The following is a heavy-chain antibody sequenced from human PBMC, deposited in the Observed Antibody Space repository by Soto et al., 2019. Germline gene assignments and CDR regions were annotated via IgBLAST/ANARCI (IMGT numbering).Heavy chain of an antibody. Sequence: QMQLVQSGPEVKKPGTSVKVSCKASGFTFTSSAMQWVRQARGQRLEWIGWIVVGSGNTNYAQKFQERVTITRDMSTSTAYMELSSLRSEDTAVYYCAAGSTTIMITFGGVIAQPDAFDIWGQGTMVTVSS. J-gene: IGHJ3*02. CDR1: GFTFTSSA. D-gene: IGHD3-16*02. V-gene: IGHV1-58*02. CDR3: AAGSTTIMITFGGVIAQPDAFDI. CDR2: IVVGSGNT.